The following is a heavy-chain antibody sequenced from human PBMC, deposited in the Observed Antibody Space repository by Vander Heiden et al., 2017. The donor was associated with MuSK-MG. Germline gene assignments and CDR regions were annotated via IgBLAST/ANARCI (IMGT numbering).Heavy chain of an antibody. V-gene: IGHV3-64*01. CDR1: GFTFSSYD. Sequence: EVQLVESGGGLVQPGGSLRLSCAASGFTFSSYDMYWVRQAPGKGLEYVSVISPNGGTTYYANSVKGRFTISRDNSKNTLYLQMGSLRAEDMAVYYCARVRGYSTRDFDYWGQGNLVTVSS. D-gene: IGHD5-12*01. J-gene: IGHJ4*02. CDR2: ISPNGGTT. CDR3: ARVRGYSTRDFDY.